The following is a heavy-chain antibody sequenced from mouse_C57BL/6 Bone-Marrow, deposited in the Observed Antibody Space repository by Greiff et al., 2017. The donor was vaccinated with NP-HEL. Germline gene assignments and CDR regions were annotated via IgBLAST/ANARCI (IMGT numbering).Heavy chain of an antibody. D-gene: IGHD1-2*01. J-gene: IGHJ2*01. CDR3: ARDAGRLGYFDY. V-gene: IGHV7-1*01. CDR2: SRNKANDYTT. CDR1: GFTFSDFY. Sequence: EVMLVESGGGLVQSGRSLRLSCATSGFTFSDFYMEWVRQAPGKGLEWIAASRNKANDYTTEYSASVKGRFIVSRDTSQSILYLQMNALRAEDTAIYYCARDAGRLGYFDYWGQGTTLTVSS.